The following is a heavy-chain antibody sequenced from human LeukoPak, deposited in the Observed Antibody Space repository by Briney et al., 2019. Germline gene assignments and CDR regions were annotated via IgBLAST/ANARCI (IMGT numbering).Heavy chain of an antibody. CDR1: GFIISSDY. V-gene: IGHV3-53*01. J-gene: IGHJ4*02. CDR3: VREIGNSGNYD. Sequence: PGGSLRLSCAASGFIISSDYMSWVRQAPGKGLEWVSVIYRGDATYYAESVKGRFTISRDRSKNTLYLQMNSLSAEDTAMYYCVREIGNSGNYDWGQGTLVTVSS. D-gene: IGHD3-16*01. CDR2: IYRGDAT.